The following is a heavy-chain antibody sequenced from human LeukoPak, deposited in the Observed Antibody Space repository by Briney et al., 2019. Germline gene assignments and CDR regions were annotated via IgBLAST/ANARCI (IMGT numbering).Heavy chain of an antibody. CDR2: ISPIFGTV. CDR3: ARGSGGLGLKVTMWYFDY. CDR1: GGTFSRYA. V-gene: IGHV1-69*13. D-gene: IGHD4-17*01. J-gene: IGHJ4*02. Sequence: EASVKVSCKASGGTFSRYAISWVRQAPGQGLEWMGGISPIFGTVNYAQKFQGRVTITADESTSTAYMELSSLRSEDTAVYYCARGSGGLGLKVTMWYFDYWGQGTLVTVSS.